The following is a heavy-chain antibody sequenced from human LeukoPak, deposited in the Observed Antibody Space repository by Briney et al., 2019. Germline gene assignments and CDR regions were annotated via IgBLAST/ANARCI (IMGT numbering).Heavy chain of an antibody. D-gene: IGHD3-10*01. CDR1: GFAFSTYA. CDR2: INGSDGGT. Sequence: GGSLRLSCAASGFAFSTYAMTWVRQAPGKGLEWVSTINGSDGGTYSADSVKGRFSISRDNSKNKLYLLMNSLRAEDTAVYYCARGGSFVEYWGQGTLVSVSS. J-gene: IGHJ4*02. V-gene: IGHV3-23*01. CDR3: ARGGSFVEY.